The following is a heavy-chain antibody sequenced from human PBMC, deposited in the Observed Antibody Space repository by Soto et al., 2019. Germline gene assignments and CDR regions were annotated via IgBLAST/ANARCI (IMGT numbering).Heavy chain of an antibody. CDR2: IIPIFGTA. J-gene: IGHJ6*04. CDR1: GGTFSSYA. CDR3: ARFKAAAATTKTLDYYGMDV. D-gene: IGHD6-13*01. Sequence: GASVKVSCKASGGTFSSYAISWVRQAPGQGLEWMGGIIPIFGTANYAQKFQGRVTITADESTSTAYMELSSLRSEDTAVYYCARFKAAAATTKTLDYYGMDVWGKGTTVTVSS. V-gene: IGHV1-69*13.